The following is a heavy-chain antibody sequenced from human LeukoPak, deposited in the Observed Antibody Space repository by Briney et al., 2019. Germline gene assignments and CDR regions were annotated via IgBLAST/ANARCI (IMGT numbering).Heavy chain of an antibody. CDR3: AREGEDSRWVDAFDI. CDR1: GGSISSGGYY. CDR2: IYYSGST. Sequence: SETLSLTCTVSGGSISSGGYYWSWIRQHPGKGLEWIGYIYYSGSTYYNPSLKSRVTISVDTSKNQFSLKLSSVTAADTAVYYCAREGEDSRWVDAFDIWGQGTMVTVSS. D-gene: IGHD6-6*01. V-gene: IGHV4-31*03. J-gene: IGHJ3*02.